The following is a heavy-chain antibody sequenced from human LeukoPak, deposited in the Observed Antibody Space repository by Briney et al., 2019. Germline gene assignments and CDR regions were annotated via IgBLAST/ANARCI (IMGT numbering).Heavy chain of an antibody. CDR1: GFTFSSYG. D-gene: IGHD3-10*01. V-gene: IGHV3-23*01. CDR2: ISGSGGST. CDR3: ANAPMVRGVITTFYYYYMDV. J-gene: IGHJ6*03. Sequence: GGSLRLSCAASGFTFSSYGMSWVRQAPGKGLERVSAISGSGGSTYYADSVKGRFTISRDNSKNTLYLQMNSLRAEDTAVYYCANAPMVRGVITTFYYYYMDVWGKGTTVTISS.